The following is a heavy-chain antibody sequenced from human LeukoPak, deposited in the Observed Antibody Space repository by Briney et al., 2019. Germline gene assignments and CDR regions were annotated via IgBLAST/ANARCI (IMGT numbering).Heavy chain of an antibody. J-gene: IGHJ4*02. Sequence: PGGSLRLSCAASGFTFSSYGMHWVRQAPGKGLEWVAFIRYDGSNKYYADSVKGRFTISRDNSKNTLYLQMNSLRAEDTAVYYCARGEAYYYDSSVYHKLKYWGQGTLVTVSS. CDR1: GFTFSSYG. V-gene: IGHV3-30*02. CDR2: IRYDGSNK. CDR3: ARGEAYYYDSSVYHKLKY. D-gene: IGHD3-22*01.